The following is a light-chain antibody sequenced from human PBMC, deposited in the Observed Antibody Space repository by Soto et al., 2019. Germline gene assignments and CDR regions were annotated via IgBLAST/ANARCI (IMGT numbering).Light chain of an antibody. V-gene: IGLV6-57*04. J-gene: IGLJ1*01. Sequence: NFMLTQPHSVSESPGKTVTISCTRSSGSIASNYVQWYQQRPGSAPTTVIYEDNQRPSGVPDRFSGSIDSSSNSASLTISGLKTEDEADYYCQSYDSSHRYVFGTGTKLTVL. CDR1: SGSIASNY. CDR3: QSYDSSHRYV. CDR2: EDN.